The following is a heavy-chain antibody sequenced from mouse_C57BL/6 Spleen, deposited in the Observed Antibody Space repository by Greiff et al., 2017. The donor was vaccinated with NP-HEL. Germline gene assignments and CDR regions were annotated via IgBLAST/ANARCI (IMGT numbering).Heavy chain of an antibody. CDR1: GYTFTSYW. Sequence: QVQLQQPGAELVRPGSSAKLSCKASGYTFTSYWMRWVKQRPIQGLEWIGNIDPSDSETHYNQKFKDKATLTVDKSSSTAYMQLSSLTSEDSAVYYCARWAGYYGSSYRDYFDYWGQGTTLTVSS. V-gene: IGHV1-52*01. J-gene: IGHJ2*01. D-gene: IGHD1-1*01. CDR3: ARWAGYYGSSYRDYFDY. CDR2: IDPSDSET.